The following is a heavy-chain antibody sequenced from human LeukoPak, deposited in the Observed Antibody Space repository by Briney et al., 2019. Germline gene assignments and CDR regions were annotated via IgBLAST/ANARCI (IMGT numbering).Heavy chain of an antibody. CDR2: IYYSGST. CDR1: DGSISTYY. D-gene: IGHD5-18*01. Sequence: SETLSLTCTVSDGSISTYYWSWIRQPPGEGLEWIGYIYYSGSTNYNPSLKSRVTISVDTSKNQFSLKLSSVTAADTAVYYCARAVKVYSPSYGMDVWGQGTTVTVSS. CDR3: ARAVKVYSPSYGMDV. V-gene: IGHV4-59*01. J-gene: IGHJ6*02.